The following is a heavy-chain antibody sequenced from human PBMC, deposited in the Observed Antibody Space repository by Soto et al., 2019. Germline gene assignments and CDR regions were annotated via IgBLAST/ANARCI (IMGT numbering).Heavy chain of an antibody. J-gene: IGHJ3*02. D-gene: IGHD3-22*01. CDR2: IKQDGSEK. CDR1: GFTFSSYW. V-gene: IGHV3-7*01. CDR3: GRSGIVVVPLGSDACDI. Sequence: GGSLRLSCAASGFTFSSYWMSWVRQAPGKGLEWVANIKQDGSEKYYVDSVKGRFTISRDNAKNSLYLQMNSLRAEDTAVYYWGRSGIVVVPLGSDACDIWGQGTMGTVS.